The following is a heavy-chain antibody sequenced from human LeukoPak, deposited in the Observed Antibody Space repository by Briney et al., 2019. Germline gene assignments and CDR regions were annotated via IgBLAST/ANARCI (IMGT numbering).Heavy chain of an antibody. CDR3: VRHDGRGGATMGALDS. CDR2: IYYGRTT. V-gene: IGHV4-39*01. Sequence: SETLSLTCTVSGDSISSSSHHWGWIRQSPGKGLEWIGSIYYGRTTYYNPSLNNRVSISVVTSKNQFSLQLNSMSAADTAVYYCVRHDGRGGATMGALDSWGQGTRVTVSS. D-gene: IGHD4/OR15-4a*01. CDR1: GDSISSSSHH. J-gene: IGHJ4*02.